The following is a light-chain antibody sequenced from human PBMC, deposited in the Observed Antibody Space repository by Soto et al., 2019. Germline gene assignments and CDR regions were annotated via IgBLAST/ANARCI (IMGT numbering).Light chain of an antibody. Sequence: EIVLTQSPGTLSLSVGETATLSCRASQSVRRNSLTWYQQRPGQAPTLLISGASSRATGIPDRFSGSGSGTDFTLTISRLEPEDFAVYFCQQYGTSPPTFGVGTK. V-gene: IGKV3-20*01. J-gene: IGKJ4*01. CDR2: GAS. CDR1: QSVRRNS. CDR3: QQYGTSPPT.